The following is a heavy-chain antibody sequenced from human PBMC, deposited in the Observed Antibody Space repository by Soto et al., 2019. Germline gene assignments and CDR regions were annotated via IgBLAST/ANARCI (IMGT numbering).Heavy chain of an antibody. CDR3: ASERGKPGPPGPWNGIRY. J-gene: IGHJ4*02. CDR1: GGSFSGYY. D-gene: IGHD1-1*01. CDR2: INHSGST. Sequence: SETLSLTCAVYGGSFSGYYWSWIRQPPGKGLEWIGEINHSGSTNYNPSLKSRVTISVDTSKNQFSLKLSSVTAADTAVYYCASERGKPGPPGPWNGIRYWGQGTLVTVSS. V-gene: IGHV4-34*01.